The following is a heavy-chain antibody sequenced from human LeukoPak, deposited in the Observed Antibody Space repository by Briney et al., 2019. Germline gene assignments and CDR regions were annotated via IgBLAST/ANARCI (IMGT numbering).Heavy chain of an antibody. CDR3: ERGRGWLHRPPFDY. J-gene: IGHJ4*02. D-gene: IGHD5-12*01. Sequence: SQTLSLTCAVYGGSFSGYDWSWIRQPPGKGLGLMGEINHSGSRNSNPSLTTRVTISVDPSTSQSSLKASSVTAAETAVYYCERGRGWLHRPPFDYWGQGTLVTVSS. V-gene: IGHV4-34*01. CDR2: INHSGSR. CDR1: GGSFSGYD.